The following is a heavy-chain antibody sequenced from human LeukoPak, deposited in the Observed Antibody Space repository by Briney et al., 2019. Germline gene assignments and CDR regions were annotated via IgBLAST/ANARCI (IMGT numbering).Heavy chain of an antibody. Sequence: GASVKVSCKASGYSFTDYYMHWVRQAPGQGPEWMGWINLNNGDIKSAQKFQGRVTMTRDTSITTVYMEVSWLTSDDTAIYYCARADRLHGGPYLIGPWGQGTLVTVSS. V-gene: IGHV1-2*02. CDR3: ARADRLHGGPYLIGP. D-gene: IGHD2-21*01. CDR1: GYSFTDYY. J-gene: IGHJ5*02. CDR2: INLNNGDI.